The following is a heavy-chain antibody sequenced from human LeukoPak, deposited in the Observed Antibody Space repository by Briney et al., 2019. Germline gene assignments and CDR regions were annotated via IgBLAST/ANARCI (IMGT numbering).Heavy chain of an antibody. CDR1: GGSISSSSYY. CDR3: ARDTGSMAARFFDY. CDR2: IYYSGST. Sequence: SETLSLTCTVSGGSISSSSYYWGWIRQPPGKGLEWIGSIYYSGSTYYNPSLKSRVTISVDTSKNQFSLKLSSVTAADTAVYYCARDTGSMAARFFDYWGQGTLVTVSS. V-gene: IGHV4-39*02. J-gene: IGHJ4*02. D-gene: IGHD2-8*02.